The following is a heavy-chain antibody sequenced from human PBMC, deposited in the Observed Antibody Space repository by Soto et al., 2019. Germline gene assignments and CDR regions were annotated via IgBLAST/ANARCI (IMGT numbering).Heavy chain of an antibody. CDR2: INTYNQNT. D-gene: IGHD3-22*01. CDR1: GYTFTNYP. J-gene: IGHJ4*02. Sequence: QVQLLQSGAEVKKPGASVKVSCKASGYTFTNYPITWVRQAPGQGLEWMGWINTYNQNTIYAQKFQGSVTMTTDTSTSTAYMELRSLTSDDTAIYYCARDTYDTTGYPLDYWGPGTLVTVSS. CDR3: ARDTYDTTGYPLDY. V-gene: IGHV1-18*04.